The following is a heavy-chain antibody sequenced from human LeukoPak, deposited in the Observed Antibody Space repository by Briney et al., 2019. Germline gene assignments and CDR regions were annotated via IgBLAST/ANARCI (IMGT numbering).Heavy chain of an antibody. V-gene: IGHV3-33*06. CDR3: AKDRGSYSTTADS. CDR2: IWYDGTNK. CDR1: GFTFSDYG. D-gene: IGHD1-26*01. J-gene: IGHJ5*01. Sequence: GGSLRLSCAASGFTFSDYGIHWVRQAPGKGLEWVAVIWYDGTNKYYGDSVKGRFAISRDNSKNTLYLQMNSLRAEDTAVYYCAKDRGSYSTTADSWGQGTLVTVSS.